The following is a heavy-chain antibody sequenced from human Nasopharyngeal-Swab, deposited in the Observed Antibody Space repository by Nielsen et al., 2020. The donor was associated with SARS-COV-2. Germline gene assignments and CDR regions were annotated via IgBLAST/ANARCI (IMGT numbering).Heavy chain of an antibody. CDR3: ARHWSDPGNWFDP. CDR1: GYSFTSYW. Sequence: GGSLRLSCKGSGYSFTSYWISWVRQMPGKGLEWMGRIDPSDSYTNYSPSFQGHVTISADKSISTAYLQWSSLKASDTAMYYCARHWSDPGNWFDPWAREPWSPSPQ. J-gene: IGHJ5*02. V-gene: IGHV5-10-1*01. CDR2: IDPSDSYT.